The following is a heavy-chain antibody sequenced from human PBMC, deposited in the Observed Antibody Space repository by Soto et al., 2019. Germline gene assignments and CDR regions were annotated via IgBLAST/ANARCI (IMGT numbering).Heavy chain of an antibody. CDR2: IDYIGST. D-gene: IGHD1-26*01. V-gene: IGHV4-59*01. Sequence: QVQLQESGPWLVKPSETLSLTCNVSGGSISSYYWSWIRQPPGKGLEWIGYIDYIGSTNYNPSLKSRFTRSVDTSKNQFSLELGSVTAADTAVYYCARAQSGSNYWYFDLWGRGTLVTVSS. J-gene: IGHJ2*01. CDR1: GGSISSYY. CDR3: ARAQSGSNYWYFDL.